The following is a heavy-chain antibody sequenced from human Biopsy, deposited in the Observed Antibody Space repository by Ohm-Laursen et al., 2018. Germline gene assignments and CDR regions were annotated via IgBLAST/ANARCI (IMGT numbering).Heavy chain of an antibody. CDR1: SYTFTSYG. D-gene: IGHD1-1*01. CDR2: INTENGNT. J-gene: IGHJ6*02. CDR3: ARAKLEPVYYYYGMDV. V-gene: IGHV1-18*01. Sequence: ASVKVSCKASSYTFTSYGISWVRQAPGQGLEWMGWINTENGNTIYAQNLQGRVTITADTSTSTAYMEVTILRSDDTAVYYCARAKLEPVYYYYGMDVWGQGTTVTVSS.